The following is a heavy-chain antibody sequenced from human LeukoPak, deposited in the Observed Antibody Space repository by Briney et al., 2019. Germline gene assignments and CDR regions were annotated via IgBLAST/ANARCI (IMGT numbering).Heavy chain of an antibody. J-gene: IGHJ3*02. CDR2: INPNSGGT. CDR3: ARLADIVVVPAEAGAFDI. Sequence: ASVKVSCKASGYTFTGYYMHWVRQAPGQGLEWMGWINPNSGGTNYAQKFQGRVTMTRDTSISTAYMELSRLRSDDTAVYYCARLADIVVVPAEAGAFDIWGQGTMVTVSS. CDR1: GYTFTGYY. D-gene: IGHD2-2*01. V-gene: IGHV1-2*02.